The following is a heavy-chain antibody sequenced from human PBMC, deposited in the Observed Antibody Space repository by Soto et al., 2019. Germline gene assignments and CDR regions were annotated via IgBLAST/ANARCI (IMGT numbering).Heavy chain of an antibody. CDR3: AGGNFRY. J-gene: IGHJ4*02. V-gene: IGHV1-8*02. CDR1: GYNFNTFD. CDR2: MNPNSCNT. Sequence: ASVKVSCKASGYNFNTFDIYWVRQATGHGLEWMGWMNPNSCNTGYAQELRGRVTMTRHTSNTTASRERPSLTSDDTGVYYGAGGNFRYWGQGTLVTVSS.